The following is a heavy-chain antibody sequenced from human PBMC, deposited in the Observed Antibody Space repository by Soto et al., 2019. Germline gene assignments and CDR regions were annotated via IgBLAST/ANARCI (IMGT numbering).Heavy chain of an antibody. J-gene: IGHJ5*02. CDR3: ARRSSSTGRSNWFDP. V-gene: IGHV1-69*01. D-gene: IGHD6-6*01. CDR1: GGTFSSYA. Sequence: QVQLVQSGAEVKKPGSSVQVSCKASGGTFSSYAISWVRQAPGQGLEWMGGIIPIFGTANYAQKFQGRVTITADESTSTAYMELSSLRSEDTAVYYCARRSSSTGRSNWFDPWGQGPLVTGSS. CDR2: IIPIFGTA.